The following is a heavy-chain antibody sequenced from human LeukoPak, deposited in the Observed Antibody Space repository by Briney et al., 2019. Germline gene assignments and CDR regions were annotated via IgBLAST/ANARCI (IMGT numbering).Heavy chain of an antibody. CDR1: GFTFSSYS. V-gene: IGHV3-21*01. D-gene: IGHD3-22*01. CDR3: ARDRSGMIVVVHFDY. Sequence: GGSLRLSCAASGFTFSSYSMNWVRQAPGKGLEWVSSISSSSSCIYYADSVKGRFTISRDNAKNSLYLQMNSLRAEDTAVYYCARDRSGMIVVVHFDYWGQGTLVTVSS. J-gene: IGHJ4*02. CDR2: ISSSSSCI.